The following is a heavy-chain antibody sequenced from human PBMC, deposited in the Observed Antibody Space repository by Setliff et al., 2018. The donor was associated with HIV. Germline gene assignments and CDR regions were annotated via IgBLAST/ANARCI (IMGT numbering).Heavy chain of an antibody. Sequence: PSETLSLTCTVSGGSISSGSYYWSWIRQPPGKGLEWIGSIYHSGSTYYNPSLKSRVTISIDTSKNQFSLRLTSVTAADTAVYYCARTYYYGSGSYFDYWGQGTLGTSPQ. D-gene: IGHD3-10*01. CDR1: GGSISSGSYY. CDR3: ARTYYYGSGSYFDY. J-gene: IGHJ4*02. CDR2: IYHSGST. V-gene: IGHV4-39*07.